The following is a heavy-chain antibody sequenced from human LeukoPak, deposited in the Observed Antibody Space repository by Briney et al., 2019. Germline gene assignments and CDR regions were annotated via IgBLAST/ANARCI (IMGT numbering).Heavy chain of an antibody. V-gene: IGHV4-39*07. CDR3: TRDMEYPGAGFDY. CDR2: VYSSGST. CDR1: GGSIRSYY. D-gene: IGHD3-3*01. Sequence: SETLSLTCTVSGGSIRSYYWAWIRQPPGKGLEWIGSVYSSGSTYYNPSLRSQITISVDTSKNQFSLKLTSVAAADTAMYYCTRDMEYPGAGFDYWGQGIPVTVSS. J-gene: IGHJ4*02.